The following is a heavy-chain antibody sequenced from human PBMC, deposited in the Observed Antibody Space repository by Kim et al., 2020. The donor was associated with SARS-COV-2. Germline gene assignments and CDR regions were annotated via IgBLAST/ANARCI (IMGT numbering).Heavy chain of an antibody. CDR1: GFTFSSYA. CDR2: IYSGGSST. Sequence: GGSLRLSCAASGFTFSSYAMSWVRQAPGKGLEWVSVIYSGGSSTYYADSVKGRFTISRDNSKNTLYLQMNSLRAEDTAVYYCAKDLDWNHRGAFDIWGQGTMVTVSS. J-gene: IGHJ3*02. CDR3: AKDLDWNHRGAFDI. V-gene: IGHV3-23*03. D-gene: IGHD1-1*01.